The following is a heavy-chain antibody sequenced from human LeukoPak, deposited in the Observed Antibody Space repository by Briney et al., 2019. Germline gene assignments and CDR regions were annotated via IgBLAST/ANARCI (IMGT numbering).Heavy chain of an antibody. D-gene: IGHD3-10*01. Sequence: SVKVSCKASGGTFSSYAISWVRQAPGQGLEWMGGITPIFGTANYAQKFQGRVTITADESTSTAYMELSSLRSEDTAVYYCGRASPTMVRGFDYWGQGTLVTVSS. CDR3: GRASPTMVRGFDY. V-gene: IGHV1-69*13. J-gene: IGHJ4*02. CDR1: GGTFSSYA. CDR2: ITPIFGTA.